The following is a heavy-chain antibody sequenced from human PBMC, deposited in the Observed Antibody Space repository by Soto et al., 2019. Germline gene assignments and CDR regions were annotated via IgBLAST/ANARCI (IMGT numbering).Heavy chain of an antibody. Sequence: GGSLRLSCAASGFTFSSYSMNWVRQAPGKGLEWVSYISSSSSTIYYADSVKGRFTISRDNAKNSLYLQMNSLRDEDTAVYYCARLFGDYEYYYDSSGYYPNFTDVWGQGTTVTVSS. J-gene: IGHJ6*02. CDR2: ISSSSSTI. CDR1: GFTFSSYS. V-gene: IGHV3-48*02. CDR3: ARLFGDYEYYYDSSGYYPNFTDV. D-gene: IGHD3-22*01.